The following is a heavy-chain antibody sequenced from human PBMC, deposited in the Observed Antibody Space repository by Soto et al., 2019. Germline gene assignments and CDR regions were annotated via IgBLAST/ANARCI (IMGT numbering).Heavy chain of an antibody. V-gene: IGHV3-23*01. CDR1: GFTFSSYA. CDR3: AKDRGYSSGWYHWFDP. Sequence: PGGSLRLSCAASGFTFSSYAMSWVRQAPGKGLEWVSAISGSGGSTYYADSVKGRFTISRDNSKNTLYLQMNSLRAEDTAVYYCAKDRGYSSGWYHWFDPWGQGTLVTVSS. CDR2: ISGSGGST. J-gene: IGHJ5*02. D-gene: IGHD6-19*01.